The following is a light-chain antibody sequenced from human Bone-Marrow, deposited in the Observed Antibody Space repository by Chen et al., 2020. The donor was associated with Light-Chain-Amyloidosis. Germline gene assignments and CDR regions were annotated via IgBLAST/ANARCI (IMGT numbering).Light chain of an antibody. CDR1: SGSIASNY. CDR3: QSYDSSNLV. CDR2: EDN. Sequence: NFMLTQPHSVSESPGKTVTISCTGSSGSIASNYVQWYQQRPGSAPTTVIYEDNQRPSGVPDRFSGSIDSSSNSASLTISGLKTEYEADYYCQSYDSSNLVFGGGTKLNVL. J-gene: IGLJ3*02. V-gene: IGLV6-57*02.